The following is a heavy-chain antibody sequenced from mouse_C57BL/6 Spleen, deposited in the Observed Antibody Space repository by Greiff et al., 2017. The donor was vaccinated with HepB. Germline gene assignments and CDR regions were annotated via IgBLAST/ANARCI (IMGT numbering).Heavy chain of an antibody. V-gene: IGHV5-17*01. CDR1: GFTFSDYG. Sequence: EVKLVESGGGLVKPGGSLKLSCAASGFTFSDYGMHWVRQAPEKGLEWVAYISSGSSTIYYADTVKGRFTISRDNAKNTLFLQMTSLRSEDTAMYYCARDYYYGTFAYWGQGTLVTVSA. CDR2: ISSGSSTI. J-gene: IGHJ3*01. D-gene: IGHD1-1*01. CDR3: ARDYYYGTFAY.